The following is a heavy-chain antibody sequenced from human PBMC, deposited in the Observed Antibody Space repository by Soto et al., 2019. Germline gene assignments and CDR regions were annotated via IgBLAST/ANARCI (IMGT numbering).Heavy chain of an antibody. J-gene: IGHJ3*02. CDR3: ARDSGTYRCDAFDI. CDR1: GFTFDSHA. D-gene: IGHD1-26*01. V-gene: IGHV3-23*01. Sequence: EVQLLESGGGLVQPGGSLRLSCGVSGFTFDSHAMNWVRQAPGRGLEWVSRISGGGGSTDYADSVKGRFTVSRANSQNTLFLQMNSLRVDDTAIFYCARDSGTYRCDAFDIWGQGTMVTVSS. CDR2: ISGGGGST.